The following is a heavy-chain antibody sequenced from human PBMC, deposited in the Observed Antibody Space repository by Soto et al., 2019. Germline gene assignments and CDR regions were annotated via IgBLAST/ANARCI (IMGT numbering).Heavy chain of an antibody. CDR1: GDSVSSNNAA. Sequence: QVQLQQSGPGLVKPSQTLSLTCAISGDSVSSNNAAWNWIRQSPSRGLEWLGRAYYRSKWYSDYSLSVKSRITINPDTSKDQFSLQLNSVTPEDTALYYCARAKEYTRSSSMDVWGQGTTVTVSS. CDR2: AYYRSKWYS. V-gene: IGHV6-1*01. J-gene: IGHJ6*02. CDR3: ARAKEYTRSSSMDV. D-gene: IGHD6-6*01.